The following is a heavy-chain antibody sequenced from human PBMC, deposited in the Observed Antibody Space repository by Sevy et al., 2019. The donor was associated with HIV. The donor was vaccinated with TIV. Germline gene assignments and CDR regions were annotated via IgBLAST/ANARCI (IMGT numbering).Heavy chain of an antibody. CDR2: ISSGGST. Sequence: GGSLRLSCAASRFTVSSNYMSWVRQAPGKGLEWVSVISSGGSTYYAYSVKGRFTISRDNSKNTLYLQMNSLRAEDTAVYYCARVGPTSRGELDYWGQGTLVTVSS. CDR3: ARVGPTSRGELDY. CDR1: RFTVSSNY. D-gene: IGHD3-16*01. V-gene: IGHV3-53*01. J-gene: IGHJ4*02.